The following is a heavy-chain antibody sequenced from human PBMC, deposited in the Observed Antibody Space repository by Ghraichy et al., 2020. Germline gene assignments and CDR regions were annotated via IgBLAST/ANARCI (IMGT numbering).Heavy chain of an antibody. D-gene: IGHD3-22*01. CDR2: ISYDGSKK. CDR1: GFTFSSYA. Sequence: SLRLSCAASGFTFSSYAMHWVRQAPGKGLEWVAVISYDGSKKYYADSVKGRFTISRDNSKNTLYLQMNSLRAEDTAVYYCARDAVHDSSGYSFDYWGQGTLVTVSS. V-gene: IGHV3-30*04. J-gene: IGHJ4*02. CDR3: ARDAVHDSSGYSFDY.